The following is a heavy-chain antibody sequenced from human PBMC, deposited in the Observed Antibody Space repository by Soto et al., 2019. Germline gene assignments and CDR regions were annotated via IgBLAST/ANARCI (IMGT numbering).Heavy chain of an antibody. CDR1: GGSISSSRYY. V-gene: IGHV4-39*01. Sequence: SETLSLTCTVSGGSISSSRYYWGWIRQPPGKGLEWIGSVYYSGSTYYNPSLKSRVTMSVDTSKNQFSLKLSSVTAADTAVYYCARNGVSMLYHYYGMDVWGQGTTVTVSS. CDR2: VYYSGST. CDR3: ARNGVSMLYHYYGMDV. J-gene: IGHJ6*02. D-gene: IGHD2-15*01.